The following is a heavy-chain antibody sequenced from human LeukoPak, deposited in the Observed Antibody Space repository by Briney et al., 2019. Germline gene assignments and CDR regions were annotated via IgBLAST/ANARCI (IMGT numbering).Heavy chain of an antibody. Sequence: GGSLRLSCAASGFTFSGSAMHWVRQASGKGLEWVGRIRSKANSYATAYAASVKGRFTISRDDSKNTAYLQMNSLKTEDTAVYYCTSHWERPDVDTAMGYVDYWGQGTLVTVSS. J-gene: IGHJ4*02. CDR2: IRSKANSYAT. CDR3: TSHWERPDVDTAMGYVDY. D-gene: IGHD5-18*01. CDR1: GFTFSGSA. V-gene: IGHV3-73*01.